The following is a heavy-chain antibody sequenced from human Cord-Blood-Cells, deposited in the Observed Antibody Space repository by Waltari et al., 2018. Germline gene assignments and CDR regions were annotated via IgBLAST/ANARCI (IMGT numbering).Heavy chain of an antibody. J-gene: IGHJ4*02. CDR3: ARAGYRDYSNIFDY. D-gene: IGHD4-4*01. CDR2: INHSGST. V-gene: IGHV4-34*01. Sequence: QVQLQQWGAGLLKPSETLSLTCAVYGGSFSGYYWSWIRKPQGKGMELIGEINHSGSTNYNPSLKSRVTISVDTSKNQFSLKLSSVTAADPAVYYCARAGYRDYSNIFDYWGQGTLVTVSS. CDR1: GGSFSGYY.